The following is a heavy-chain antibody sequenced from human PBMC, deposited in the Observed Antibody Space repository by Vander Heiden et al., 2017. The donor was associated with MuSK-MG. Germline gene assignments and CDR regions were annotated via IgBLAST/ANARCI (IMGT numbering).Heavy chain of an antibody. D-gene: IGHD5-12*01. CDR2: INYSGST. Sequence: QEQLQQWGAGLLKPSETLSLTCAVYGGAFSGYYWSWIRQPPGKGLEWIGEINYSGSTNYNPSLKSRVTISVDTSKNQFSLKLSSVTAADTAVYYCARGFRDGYKSAKDNYFDYWGQGTLVTVSS. J-gene: IGHJ4*02. V-gene: IGHV4-34*01. CDR1: GGAFSGYY. CDR3: ARGFRDGYKSAKDNYFDY.